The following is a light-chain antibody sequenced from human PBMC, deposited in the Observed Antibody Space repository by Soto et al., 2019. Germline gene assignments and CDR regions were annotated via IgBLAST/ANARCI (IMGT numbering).Light chain of an antibody. CDR3: QQSYSTET. CDR1: QSISSY. V-gene: IGKV1-39*01. CDR2: AAS. Sequence: DIQMTQSPSSLSASVGDRVTITCRASQSISSYLNWYQQKPGKATTRLIYAASILQSGVPSRFSGSGSGTDFTITISSLQPEDFANYYCQQSYSTETFGQGTKVEIK. J-gene: IGKJ1*01.